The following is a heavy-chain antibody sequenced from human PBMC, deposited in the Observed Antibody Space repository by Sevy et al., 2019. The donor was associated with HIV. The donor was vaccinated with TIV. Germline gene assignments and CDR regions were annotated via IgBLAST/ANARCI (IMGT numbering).Heavy chain of an antibody. CDR2: IWNDRSNK. CDR1: GFTFSIYG. D-gene: IGHD3-22*01. V-gene: IGHV3-33*01. Sequence: LSLTCAAYGFTFSIYGMHWVRQAPGKGLEWVAVIWNDRSNKHYADSVKGRFTISRDNAKNTLYLQMNSLRVEDTAVYYCASLPNNYYDISGSSGDDAFDIWGQGTRVTVSS. J-gene: IGHJ3*02. CDR3: ASLPNNYYDISGSSGDDAFDI.